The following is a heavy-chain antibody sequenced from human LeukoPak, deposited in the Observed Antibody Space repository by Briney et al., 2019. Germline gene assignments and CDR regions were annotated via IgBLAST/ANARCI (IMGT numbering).Heavy chain of an antibody. CDR2: TSYDGSNK. Sequence: GRSLRLSCAASGFTFSSYAMHWVRQAPGKGLEWVAVTSYDGSNKYYADSVKGRFTISRDNSKNTLYLQMNSLRAEDTAVYYCACLEYYYDSSGHGGYFDYWGQGTLVTVSS. V-gene: IGHV3-30*04. D-gene: IGHD3-22*01. CDR1: GFTFSSYA. CDR3: ACLEYYYDSSGHGGYFDY. J-gene: IGHJ4*02.